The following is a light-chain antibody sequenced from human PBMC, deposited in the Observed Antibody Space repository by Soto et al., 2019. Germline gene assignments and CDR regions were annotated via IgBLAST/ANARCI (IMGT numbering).Light chain of an antibody. CDR2: GAS. V-gene: IGKV3-15*01. Sequence: EIVMTQSPATLSVSPGERATLSCRASQSVSSNLAWYQQKPGQAPRLLIYGASTRATGIPARISGSGSGTEFTLTISSLQSEDLAIYYCQEYNNWPPLYTFGQGTKLEIK. CDR1: QSVSSN. CDR3: QEYNNWPPLYT. J-gene: IGKJ2*01.